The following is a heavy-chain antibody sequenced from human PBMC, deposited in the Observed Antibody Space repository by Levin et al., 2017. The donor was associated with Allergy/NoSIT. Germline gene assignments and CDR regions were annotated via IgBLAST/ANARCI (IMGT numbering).Heavy chain of an antibody. Sequence: ASVKVSCKASGYTFTDYYMHWVRQAPGQGLEWMGRINPNTGGTNDAQKFQGRVSMTRNTSISTVYMELSRLISDDTAVYYCARGRSAMVNFPFGYWGQGTLVTVSS. CDR1: GYTFTDYY. V-gene: IGHV1-2*06. J-gene: IGHJ4*02. CDR2: INPNTGGT. CDR3: ARGRSAMVNFPFGY. D-gene: IGHD5-18*01.